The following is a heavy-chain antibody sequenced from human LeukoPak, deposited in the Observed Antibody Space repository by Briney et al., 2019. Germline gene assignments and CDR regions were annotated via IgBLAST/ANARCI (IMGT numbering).Heavy chain of an antibody. V-gene: IGHV3-7*03. CDR2: IKRDGSEK. Sequence: GGSLRLSCAASGFTFNSYWMNWVRQAPGKGLEWVANIKRDGSEKYYVDSVKGRFTISRDNAKNSLDLQMNSLRVEDTAVYYCARATYHYDSSGYYHIRDYFDYWGQGTLVTVSS. D-gene: IGHD3-22*01. CDR3: ARATYHYDSSGYYHIRDYFDY. CDR1: GFTFNSYW. J-gene: IGHJ4*02.